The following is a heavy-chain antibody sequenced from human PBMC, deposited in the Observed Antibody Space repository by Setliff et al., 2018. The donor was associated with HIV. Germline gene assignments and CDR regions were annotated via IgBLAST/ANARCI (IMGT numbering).Heavy chain of an antibody. D-gene: IGHD3-10*01. CDR3: ARDGPYYFGSGSYYNWFDP. CDR2: IYTTGST. J-gene: IGHJ5*02. CDR1: GGSISSGSYY. Sequence: TLSLTCTVSGGSISSGSYYWSWIRQPAGRELECIGHIYTTGSTNYNPSLKSRVTISVDTSKNQFSLKLSSVTAADTAVYYCARDGPYYFGSGSYYNWFDPWGQGTLVT. V-gene: IGHV4-61*09.